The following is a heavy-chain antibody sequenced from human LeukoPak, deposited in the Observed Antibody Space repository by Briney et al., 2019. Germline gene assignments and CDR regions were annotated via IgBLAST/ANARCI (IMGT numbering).Heavy chain of an antibody. CDR1: GGSFSGYY. J-gene: IGHJ4*02. CDR3: ARHALLPGYDY. V-gene: IGHV4-34*01. CDR2: INHSGST. D-gene: IGHD1-26*01. Sequence: SETLSLTCAVYGGSFSGYYWSWIRQPPGKGLEWIGEINHSGSTNYNPSLKSRVTISVDTSKNQFSLKLSSVTAADTAVYYCARHALLPGYDYWGQGTLVTVSS.